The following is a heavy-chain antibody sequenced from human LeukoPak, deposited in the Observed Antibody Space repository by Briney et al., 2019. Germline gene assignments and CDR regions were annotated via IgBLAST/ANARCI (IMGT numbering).Heavy chain of an antibody. D-gene: IGHD2-21*01. Sequence: SETLSLTCTVSGGSISSSNYYWGWIRQPPGKGRAWIGTISYSGITYYKPSLKSGITISVETSKNQFSLRTSSVTAADTTLNYRARHIQEANVCDYWGQGTLVTVPA. CDR2: ISYSGIT. J-gene: IGHJ4*02. CDR1: GGSISSSNYY. V-gene: IGHV4-39*01. CDR3: ARHIQEANVCDY.